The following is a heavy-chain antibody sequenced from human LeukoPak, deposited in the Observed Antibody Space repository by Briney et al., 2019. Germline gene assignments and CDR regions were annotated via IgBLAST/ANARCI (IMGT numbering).Heavy chain of an antibody. CDR1: GYTFTSYD. V-gene: IGHV1-8*01. Sequence: GASVKVSCKASGYTFTSYDINWVRQATGQGLEWMGWMNPNSGNTGYAQKFQGGVNMTRNTSISTAYMELSSLESEDTAVYYCARRRSGSSGPPSDHWGQGTLVTVSS. CDR2: MNPNSGNT. CDR3: ARRRSGSSGPPSDH. J-gene: IGHJ4*02. D-gene: IGHD6-6*01.